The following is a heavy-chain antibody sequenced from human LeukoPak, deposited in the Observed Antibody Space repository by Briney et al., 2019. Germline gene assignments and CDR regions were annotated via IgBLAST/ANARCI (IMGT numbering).Heavy chain of an antibody. D-gene: IGHD3-16*01. V-gene: IGHV1-69*13. CDR3: ARDANDYASPPDY. Sequence: VASVKVSCKASGGTFSSYAISWVRQAPGQGLEWMGGIIPIFGTANYAQKFQGRVTITADESTSTAYMELSSLRAEDTAVYYCARDANDYASPPDYWGQGTLVTVSS. J-gene: IGHJ4*02. CDR1: GGTFSSYA. CDR2: IIPIFGTA.